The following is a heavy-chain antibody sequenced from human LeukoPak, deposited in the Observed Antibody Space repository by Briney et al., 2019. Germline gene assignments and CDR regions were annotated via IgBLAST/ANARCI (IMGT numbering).Heavy chain of an antibody. CDR3: ARGGWSRGWFDP. CDR2: ISMSGSVI. D-gene: IGHD3-22*01. Sequence: PGGSLRLSCAASGLKFRDYYMSWIRQAPGKGLEWFSYISMSGSVIQYSDSVKGRFTTSRDNVKNSLHLQMDSLRVDDTAVYYCARGGWSRGWFDPWGQGTLVSVSS. CDR1: GLKFRDYY. J-gene: IGHJ5*02. V-gene: IGHV3-11*01.